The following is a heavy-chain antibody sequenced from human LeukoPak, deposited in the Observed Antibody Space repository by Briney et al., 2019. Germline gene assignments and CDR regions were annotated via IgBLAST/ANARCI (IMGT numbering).Heavy chain of an antibody. D-gene: IGHD1-26*01. J-gene: IGHJ3*02. CDR3: ARNQQVGTDPDAFDI. CDR2: INPSGDST. Sequence: ASVKVSCTASGYTFTGYYIHWVRRAPGQGLEWMGIINPSGDSTTYAQQFQGRVTMTRDTSTSTVYMELSSLRSEDTAVYYCARNQQVGTDPDAFDIWGQGTMVTVSS. V-gene: IGHV1-46*01. CDR1: GYTFTGYY.